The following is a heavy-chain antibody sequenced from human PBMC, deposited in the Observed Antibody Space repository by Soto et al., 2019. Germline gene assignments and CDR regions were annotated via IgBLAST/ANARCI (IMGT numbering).Heavy chain of an antibody. CDR2: MNPNSGDT. J-gene: IGHJ5*02. V-gene: IGHV1-8*01. D-gene: IGHD3-3*01. CDR1: GYTFTTYD. Sequence: QVQLVQSGAEVQKPGASVKVSCKASGYTFTTYDINWVRQATGQGLEWMGWMNPNSGDTGYAEKFQGRVTMTRNTAINTAYMELSSLTSEDTAVYYCARGRDYAFWSGLGWFDPWGQGTLVTVSS. CDR3: ARGRDYAFWSGLGWFDP.